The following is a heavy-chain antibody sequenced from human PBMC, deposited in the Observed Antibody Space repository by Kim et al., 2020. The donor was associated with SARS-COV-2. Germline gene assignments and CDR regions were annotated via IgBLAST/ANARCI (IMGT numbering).Heavy chain of an antibody. V-gene: IGHV3-23*01. Sequence: GGSLRLSCAASGFTFSNSALSWVRQAPGKGPEWVSSVRGSDGSTYYADSVKGRFTMSRDNSKNTLSLQMDNLRAEDTAIYYCAKGRGPTIVGIFEEWGQGTQVTVSS. J-gene: IGHJ4*02. CDR2: VRGSDGST. CDR1: GFTFSNSA. CDR3: AKGRGPTIVGIFEE. D-gene: IGHD4-4*01.